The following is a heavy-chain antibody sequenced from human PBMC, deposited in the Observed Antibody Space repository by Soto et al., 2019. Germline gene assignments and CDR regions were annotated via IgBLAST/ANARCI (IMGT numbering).Heavy chain of an antibody. V-gene: IGHV1-69*02. CDR3: ARGRTIGDAFDI. CDR2: IIPILGIA. D-gene: IGHD3-9*01. Sequence: QVQLVQSGAEVKKPGSSVKVSCKASGGTFSSYTISWVRQAPGQGLEWMGRIIPILGIANYAQKFQGRVTITADKSTSTAYMELSSLRSEGTAVYYCARGRTIGDAFDIWGQGTMVTVPS. CDR1: GGTFSSYT. J-gene: IGHJ3*02.